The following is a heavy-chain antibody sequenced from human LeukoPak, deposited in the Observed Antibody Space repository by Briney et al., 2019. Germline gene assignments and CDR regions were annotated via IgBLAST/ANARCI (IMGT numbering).Heavy chain of an antibody. CDR3: ASCLGYCSSTSCYR. V-gene: IGHV3-30-3*01. J-gene: IGHJ4*02. D-gene: IGHD2-2*01. Sequence: PGRSLRLSCAASGFTFSSYAMHWVRQAPGKGLEWVAVISYDGSNKYYADFVKGRFTISRDNSKNTLYLQMNSLRAEDTAVYYCASCLGYCSSTSCYRRGQGTLVTVSS. CDR2: ISYDGSNK. CDR1: GFTFSSYA.